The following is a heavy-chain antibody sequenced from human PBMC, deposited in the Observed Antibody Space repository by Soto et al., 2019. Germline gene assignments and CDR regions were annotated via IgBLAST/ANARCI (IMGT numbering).Heavy chain of an antibody. CDR3: ARDSPYYYYYGMDV. V-gene: IGHV3-9*01. CDR1: GFTFYDYA. J-gene: IGHJ6*02. CDR2: INWNSRSI. Sequence: EMQLVESGGDLVQPGRSLTLSCAASGFTFYDYAMHWVRQRPGKGLEWVSGINWNSRSIGYADSVKGRFTISRDNAKNSLYLQMNSLRAEDTAVYYCARDSPYYYYYGMDVWGQGTTVTVSS.